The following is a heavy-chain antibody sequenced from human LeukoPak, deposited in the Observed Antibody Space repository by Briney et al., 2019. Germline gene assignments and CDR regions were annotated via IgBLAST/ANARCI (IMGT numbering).Heavy chain of an antibody. Sequence: PSETLSLTCTVSGGSISPYYWSWIRQPPGKGLEWIGHIYYSGNTSYNPSLKSRVTLSLDTSKNQFSLNLTSVTAADTAVYYCARGRGSSSGSYGYWGEGTLVTVSS. J-gene: IGHJ4*02. CDR3: ARGRGSSSGSYGY. D-gene: IGHD1-26*01. CDR1: GGSISPYY. CDR2: IYYSGNT. V-gene: IGHV4-59*01.